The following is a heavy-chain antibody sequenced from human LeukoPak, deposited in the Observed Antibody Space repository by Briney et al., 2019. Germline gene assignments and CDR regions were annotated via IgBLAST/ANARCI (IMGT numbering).Heavy chain of an antibody. CDR2: ISGSGGST. CDR1: GFTFSSYA. J-gene: IGHJ1*01. Sequence: GGSLRLSCAASGFTFSSYAMSWVRQAPGKGLEWVSAISGSGGSTYYAGSVKGRFTISRDNSKNTLYLQMNSLRAEGTAVYYCAKDLYSSSWYMYFQHWGQGTLVTASS. V-gene: IGHV3-23*01. D-gene: IGHD6-13*01. CDR3: AKDLYSSSWYMYFQH.